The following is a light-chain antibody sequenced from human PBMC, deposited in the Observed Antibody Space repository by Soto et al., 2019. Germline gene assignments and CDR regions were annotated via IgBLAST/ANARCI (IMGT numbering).Light chain of an antibody. J-gene: IGLJ1*01. CDR2: EVS. CDR1: SSDVGRYNF. V-gene: IGLV2-23*02. CDR3: CSYAGSSTFV. Sequence: QSVLTQPASVSGSPGQSITISCTGTSSDVGRYNFVSWYQHHPGKAPKVMIYEVSKRPSAISNHFSGSKSGNTASLTISGLEAEDEADYYCCSYAGSSTFVFGTGTKVTVL.